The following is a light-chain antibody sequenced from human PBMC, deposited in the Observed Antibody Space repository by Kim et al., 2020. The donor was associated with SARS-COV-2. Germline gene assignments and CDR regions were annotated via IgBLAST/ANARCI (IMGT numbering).Light chain of an antibody. V-gene: IGKV1-33*01. J-gene: IGKJ5*01. CDR1: QVIRKF. CDR3: QQNDDVPIT. Sequence: ACVGDRVTITCQATQVIRKFLNWYQQRPGKAPQLLYYDVSKLQRGVPSRFSGRGYGTEFTLTISSLQPEDFATYYCQQNDDVPITFGQGTRLEIK. CDR2: DVS.